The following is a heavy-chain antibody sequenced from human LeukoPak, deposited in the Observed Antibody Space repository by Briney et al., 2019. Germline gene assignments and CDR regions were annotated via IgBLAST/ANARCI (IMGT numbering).Heavy chain of an antibody. Sequence: GGSLRLSCAASGFTFDVSAMNWVRQAPGKGLEWVSASGNAGDTYYADSVKGRFTISRDNSKKMLFLQMTSLRAEDTAVYYCAKKPPVNSPYDYGGKEPLVTVS. V-gene: IGHV3-23*01. CDR1: GFTFDVSA. CDR2: SGNAGDT. CDR3: AKKPPVNSPYDY. J-gene: IGHJ4*02. D-gene: IGHD2-21*01.